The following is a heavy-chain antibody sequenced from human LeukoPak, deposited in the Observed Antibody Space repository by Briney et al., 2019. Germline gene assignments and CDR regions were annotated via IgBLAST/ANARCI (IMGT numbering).Heavy chain of an antibody. Sequence: SETLSLTCTVSGGSISSGGYSWSWIRQHPGKGLEWIGYIYYSGSTYYNPSLKSRVTISVDTSKNQFSLKLSSVTAADTAVYYCARPDFHGWFDPWGQGTLVTVSS. CDR3: ARPDFHGWFDP. V-gene: IGHV4-31*03. CDR1: GGSISSGGYS. J-gene: IGHJ5*02. CDR2: IYYSGST.